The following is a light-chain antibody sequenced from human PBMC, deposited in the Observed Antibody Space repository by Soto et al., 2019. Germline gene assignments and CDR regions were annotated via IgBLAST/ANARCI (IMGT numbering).Light chain of an antibody. CDR1: RSISSW. Sequence: DIQMTQSPSTLPASVGDRVTITCRASRSISSWLAWYQQKPGNVPKLLIYKASTLESGVPSRFSGSGSGTEFTLTISSLQPDDFATYYCQQYHFYWTFGQGTKVEIK. V-gene: IGKV1-5*03. CDR2: KAS. J-gene: IGKJ1*01. CDR3: QQYHFYWT.